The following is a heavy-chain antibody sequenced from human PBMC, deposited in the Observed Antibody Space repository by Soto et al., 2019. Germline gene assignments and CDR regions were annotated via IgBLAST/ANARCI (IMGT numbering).Heavy chain of an antibody. CDR1: GFTFSSYS. CDR3: VRDPDVLDY. V-gene: IGHV3-48*01. J-gene: IGHJ4*02. Sequence: DVQLVESGGGVVQPGGSLRLSCAASGFTFSSYSMNWIRRAPGKGLEWVAYISRRGVVHYAGSVEGRFTISRDNAKNSLYLQMNSLTVEDTALYYCVRDPDVLDYWGQGTLVTVSS. D-gene: IGHD3-16*01. CDR2: ISRRGVV.